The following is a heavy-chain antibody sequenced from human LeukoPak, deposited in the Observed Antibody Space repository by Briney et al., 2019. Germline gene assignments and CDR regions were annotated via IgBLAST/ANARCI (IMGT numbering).Heavy chain of an antibody. J-gene: IGHJ5*02. Sequence: GGSLRLSCAASGFTFDDYAMHWVRQAPGKGLEWVSLISWDGGSTYYADSVKGRFTISRDNSKNSLYLQMNSLRAEDTALYYCAKDSGGYCSGGSCYLGHGYNWFDPWGQGTLVTVSS. CDR3: AKDSGGYCSGGSCYLGHGYNWFDP. V-gene: IGHV3-43D*03. CDR1: GFTFDDYA. CDR2: ISWDGGST. D-gene: IGHD2-15*01.